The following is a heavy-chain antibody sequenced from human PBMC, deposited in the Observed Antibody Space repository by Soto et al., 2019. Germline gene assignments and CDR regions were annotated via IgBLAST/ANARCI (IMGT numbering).Heavy chain of an antibody. V-gene: IGHV5-51*01. D-gene: IGHD1-7*01. J-gene: IGHJ6*02. Sequence: PGESLKISCKGSGYSFTSYWIGWVRQMPGKGLEWMGIIYPGDSDTRYSPSFQGQVTISADKSISTAYLQWSSLKASDTAMYYCASHPELRYYYYGMDVWGQGTTVTFSS. CDR1: GYSFTSYW. CDR2: IYPGDSDT. CDR3: ASHPELRYYYYGMDV.